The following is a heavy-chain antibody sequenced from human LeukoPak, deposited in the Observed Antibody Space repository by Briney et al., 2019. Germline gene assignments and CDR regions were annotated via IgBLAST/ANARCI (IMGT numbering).Heavy chain of an antibody. D-gene: IGHD6-19*01. V-gene: IGHV3-48*01. Sequence: PGGSLRLSCAASGFTFSSYSMNWVRQAPGKGLEWVSYISSSSSTIYYADSVKGRFTISRDNAKNSLYLQMNSLRAEDTAVYHCASNRLDIAVAGNYYYYYMDVWGKGTTVTVSS. CDR2: ISSSSSTI. CDR3: ASNRLDIAVAGNYYYYYMDV. CDR1: GFTFSSYS. J-gene: IGHJ6*03.